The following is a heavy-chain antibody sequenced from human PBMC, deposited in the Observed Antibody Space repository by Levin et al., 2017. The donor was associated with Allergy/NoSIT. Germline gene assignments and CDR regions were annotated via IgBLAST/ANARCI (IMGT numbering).Heavy chain of an antibody. Sequence: GGSLRLSCAASGVTFSNCAMSWVRQAPGKGLEWVSAISAGGGSTYYADSVKGRFAISRDNSKNTLYLQMNSLRAEDTAVYYCATTRGQREWGYFDHWGQGTLITVSS. D-gene: IGHD3-16*01. CDR2: ISAGGGST. CDR1: GVTFSNCA. V-gene: IGHV3-23*01. J-gene: IGHJ4*02. CDR3: ATTRGQREWGYFDH.